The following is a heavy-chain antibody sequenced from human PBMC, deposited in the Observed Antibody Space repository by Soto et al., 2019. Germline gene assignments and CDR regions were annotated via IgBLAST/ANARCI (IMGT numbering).Heavy chain of an antibody. CDR1: GFTFSSYA. D-gene: IGHD5-12*01. J-gene: IGHJ4*02. CDR2: VRGNGDPP. Sequence: VSLRLSCSASGFTFSSYAMHCVRQAPGKRLEYVSVVRGNGDPPFYADSVKGGFTISRDNSKNTLYLQMSSLSADDTAVYYCVKSRGGNNFDFLDCGQGALFTVSS. CDR3: VKSRGGNNFDFLD. V-gene: IGHV3-64D*06.